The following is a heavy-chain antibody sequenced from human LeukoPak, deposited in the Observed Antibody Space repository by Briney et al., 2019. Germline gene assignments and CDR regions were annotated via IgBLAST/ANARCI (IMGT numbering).Heavy chain of an antibody. D-gene: IGHD6-13*01. Sequence: SETLSLTCAVYGGSFSGYYWSWIRQPPGKGLEWIGEINHSGSTNYNPSLKSRVTISLDTSKNQFSLKLSSVTAADTAVYYCARHVYSSTWYIDFYGMDVWGQGTTVTVSS. CDR2: INHSGST. CDR3: ARHVYSSTWYIDFYGMDV. J-gene: IGHJ6*02. CDR1: GGSFSGYY. V-gene: IGHV4-34*01.